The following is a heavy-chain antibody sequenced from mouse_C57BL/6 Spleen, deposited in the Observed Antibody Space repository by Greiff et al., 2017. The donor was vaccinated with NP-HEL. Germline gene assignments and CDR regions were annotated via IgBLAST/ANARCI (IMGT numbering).Heavy chain of an antibody. J-gene: IGHJ3*01. D-gene: IGHD2-4*01. V-gene: IGHV1-26*01. CDR3: ARIGGLRRGFAY. CDR2: INPNNGGT. Sequence: EVQLQQSGPELVKPGASVKISCKASGYTFTDYYMNWVKQSHGKSLEWIGDINPNNGGTSYTQKFKGKATLTVDKSSSTAYMELRSLTSEDSAVYYCARIGGLRRGFAYWGQGTLVTVSA. CDR1: GYTFTDYY.